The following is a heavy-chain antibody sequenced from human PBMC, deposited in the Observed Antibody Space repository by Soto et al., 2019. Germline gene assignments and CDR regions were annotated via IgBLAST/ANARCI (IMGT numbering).Heavy chain of an antibody. D-gene: IGHD1-26*01. CDR2: IYYSGST. V-gene: IGHV4-28*01. J-gene: IGHJ4*02. CDR1: GYSISSSNW. Sequence: QVQLQESGPGLVKPSDTLSLTCAVSGYSISSSNWWGWIRQPPGKGLEWIGYIYYSGSTYYNPSLKRRVTISVDTSKNQFSLKLSAVTAVDTAVYYWARSSGNPPGLLDYWGQGTLVTVSS. CDR3: ARSSGNPPGLLDY.